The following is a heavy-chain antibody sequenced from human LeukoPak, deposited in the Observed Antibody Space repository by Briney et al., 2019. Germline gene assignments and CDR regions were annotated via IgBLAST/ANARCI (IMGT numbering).Heavy chain of an antibody. CDR2: ISADGTRT. V-gene: IGHV3-43*02. D-gene: IGHD2/OR15-2a*01. CDR3: AKDLSSLFNSFNI. J-gene: IGHJ3*02. Sequence: GGPLRLSCAASGFTFDEYAMHWVRQAPGKGLEWVSLISADGTRTFNVASVKGRFTVSRDNNKNSLYLQMNNLRTEGTALYYCAKDLSSLFNSFNIWGQGTLVTVSS. CDR1: GFTFDEYA.